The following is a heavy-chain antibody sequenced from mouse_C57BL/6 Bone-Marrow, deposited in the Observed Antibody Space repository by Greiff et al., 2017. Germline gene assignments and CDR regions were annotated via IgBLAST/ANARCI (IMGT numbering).Heavy chain of an antibody. V-gene: IGHV1-85*01. D-gene: IGHD1-2*01. CDR3: ARGITTAFYAMDY. Sequence: VKLMESGPELVKPGASVKLSCKASGYTFTSYDINWVKQRPGQGLEWSGWIYPRDGSTKYNEKFKGKATLTVDTSSSTAYMELHSLTSEDSAVYFCARGITTAFYAMDYWGQGTSVTVSS. CDR2: IYPRDGST. CDR1: GYTFTSYD. J-gene: IGHJ4*01.